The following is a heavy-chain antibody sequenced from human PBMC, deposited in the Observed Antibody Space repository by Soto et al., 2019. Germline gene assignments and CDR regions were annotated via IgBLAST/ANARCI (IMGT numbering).Heavy chain of an antibody. CDR3: AKSYYDFWSGYQTSYYYGMDV. V-gene: IGHV3-30*18. Sequence: PGGSLRLSCAASGFTFSSYGLHWVRQPPGKGLEWVAVISYDGDNKYYGDSLKGRVTISRDNSRNTLYLHLKSLTPEDTAVYYCAKSYYDFWSGYQTSYYYGMDVWGQGTTVTVSS. D-gene: IGHD3-3*01. CDR1: GFTFSSYG. J-gene: IGHJ6*02. CDR2: ISYDGDNK.